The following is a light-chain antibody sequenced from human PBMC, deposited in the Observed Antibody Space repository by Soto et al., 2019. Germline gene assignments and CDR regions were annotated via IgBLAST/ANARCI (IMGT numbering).Light chain of an antibody. J-gene: IGKJ1*01. CDR3: QQYHSAPQS. CDR1: QRVLYSPNNKNY. V-gene: IGKV4-1*01. Sequence: DIVMTQSPDSLAVSLGERATINCKSSQRVLYSPNNKNYLAWYQQKPGQPPKLLIYWASTRESGVPDRFSGSGSGTDSTLTISSLQADDVAFYYCQQYHSAPQSFGQGTKVYI. CDR2: WAS.